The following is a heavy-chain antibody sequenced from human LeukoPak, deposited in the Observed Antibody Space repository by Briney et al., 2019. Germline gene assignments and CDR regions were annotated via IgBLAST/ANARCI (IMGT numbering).Heavy chain of an antibody. CDR1: GFTFSDYY. Sequence: GGSLRLSCAASGFTFSDYYMSWIRQAPGKGMEWVSYISSSGSTIYYADSVRGRFTISRDTAKNSLYLQMNRMRAEDTVVYYCAREVTIFGVGANDYWGQGTLVTVSS. V-gene: IGHV3-11*01. CDR3: AREVTIFGVGANDY. J-gene: IGHJ4*02. D-gene: IGHD3-3*01. CDR2: ISSSGSTI.